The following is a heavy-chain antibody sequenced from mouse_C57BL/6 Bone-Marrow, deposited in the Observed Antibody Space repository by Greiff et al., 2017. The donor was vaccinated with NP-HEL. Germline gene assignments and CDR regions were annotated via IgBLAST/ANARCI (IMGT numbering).Heavy chain of an antibody. CDR2: IDPANGNT. J-gene: IGHJ2*01. CDR1: GFNIKNTY. Sequence: VHVKQSVAELVRPGASVKLSCTASGFNIKNTYMHWVKQRPEQGLEWIGRIDPANGNTKYAPKFQGKATITADTSSNTAYLQLSSLTSEDTAIYYCARSGVSYSYYSNYDYWGQGTTLTVSS. CDR3: ARSGVSYSYYSNYDY. V-gene: IGHV14-3*01. D-gene: IGHD2-5*01.